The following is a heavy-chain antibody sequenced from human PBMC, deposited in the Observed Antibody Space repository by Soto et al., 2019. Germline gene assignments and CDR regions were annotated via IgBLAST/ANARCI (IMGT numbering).Heavy chain of an antibody. Sequence: QVQLVQSGAEVKKPGASVKVSCKVSGYTLSELSMPCVRQAPGKGREWMGGLDPEDGETIYDQKFQGRVTMPEDTSTDTAYMEMSSLRSDATAVYYGATSPRCMAVFDIWGQGTMVTVYS. J-gene: IGHJ3*02. CDR2: LDPEDGET. CDR3: ATSPRCMAVFDI. D-gene: IGHD2-8*01. CDR1: GYTLSELS. V-gene: IGHV1-24*01.